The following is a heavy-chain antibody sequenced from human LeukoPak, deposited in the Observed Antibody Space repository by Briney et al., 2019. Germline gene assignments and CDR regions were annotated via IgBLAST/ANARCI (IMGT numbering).Heavy chain of an antibody. V-gene: IGHV3-23*01. J-gene: IGHJ4*02. CDR1: GFTFSSYA. CDR2: ISGSGGST. D-gene: IGHD6-19*01. Sequence: GGSLRLSCAASGFTFSSYAMSWVRQAPGKGLEWVSAISGSGGSTYYADSVKGRFTISRDNSKNTLYLQMNSLRAEDTAVYYCAKTPGSSGWRYYYFDYWGQGTLVTVSS. CDR3: AKTPGSSGWRYYYFDY.